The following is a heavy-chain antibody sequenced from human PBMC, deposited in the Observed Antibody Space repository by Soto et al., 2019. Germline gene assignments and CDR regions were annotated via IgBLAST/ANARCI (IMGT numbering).Heavy chain of an antibody. V-gene: IGHV3-23*01. CDR3: AKDHGYSSGWYSFDD. CDR1: GFTFSSYA. Sequence: GGSLRLSCAASGFTFSSYAMSWVRQTPGKGLEWVSAISGSGGSTYYADSVKGRFTISRDNSKNTLYLQMNSLRAEDTAVYYCAKDHGYSSGWYSFDDWGQGTRVTVSS. J-gene: IGHJ4*02. CDR2: ISGSGGST. D-gene: IGHD6-19*01.